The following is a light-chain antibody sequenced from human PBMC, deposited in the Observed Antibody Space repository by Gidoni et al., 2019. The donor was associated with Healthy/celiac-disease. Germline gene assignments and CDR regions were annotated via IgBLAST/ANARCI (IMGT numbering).Light chain of an antibody. J-gene: IGKJ1*01. CDR3: QHYNSYSQT. V-gene: IGKV1-5*01. Sequence: DTQMTQSPSTLSASVGDRVTITCRASQSISSWSAWHQHKPGKAAQLLIYDASSLESGVPSRCRGSGAGTEFPLTISSLQPDYFATYYCQHYNSYSQTFGQGTQVEIK. CDR2: DAS. CDR1: QSISSW.